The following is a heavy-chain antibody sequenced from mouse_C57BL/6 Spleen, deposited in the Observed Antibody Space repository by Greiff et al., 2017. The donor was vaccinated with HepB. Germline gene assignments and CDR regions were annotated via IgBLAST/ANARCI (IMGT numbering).Heavy chain of an antibody. CDR3: ARRYVTAMDY. CDR1: GFTFSDYG. Sequence: EVHLVESGGGLVKPGGSLKLSCAASGFTFSDYGMHWVRQAPEKGLEWVAYISSGSSTIYYADTVKGRFTISRDNAKNTLFLQLTSLRSEDTAMYYCARRYVTAMDYWGQGTSVTVSS. V-gene: IGHV5-17*01. D-gene: IGHD2-10*02. CDR2: ISSGSSTI. J-gene: IGHJ4*01.